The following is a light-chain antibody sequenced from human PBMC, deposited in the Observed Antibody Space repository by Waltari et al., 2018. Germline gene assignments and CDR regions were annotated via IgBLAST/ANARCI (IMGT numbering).Light chain of an antibody. CDR1: QSVSSSY. CDR2: GAS. J-gene: IGKJ2*01. V-gene: IGKV3-20*01. CDR3: QQYGSSPPT. Sequence: EIVLTQSPGTLSLSPGERATLSCRASQSVSSSYLAWYQQKAGQAPRLLIHGASSRATGIPDRFSGSGSGTDFTLTISRLEPEDFVVYYCQQYGSSPPTFGQGTKLEIK.